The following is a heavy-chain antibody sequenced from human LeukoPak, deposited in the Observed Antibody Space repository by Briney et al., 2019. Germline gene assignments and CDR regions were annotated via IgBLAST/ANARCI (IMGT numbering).Heavy chain of an antibody. V-gene: IGHV4-34*01. CDR2: INHSGST. Sequence: SETLSLTCAVYGGSFSGYYWSWIRQPPGKGLGWIGEINHSGSTNYNPSLKSRVTISVDTSKNQFSLKLSSVTAADTAVYYCARDDSSGYVDAFDIWGQGTMVTVSS. J-gene: IGHJ3*02. D-gene: IGHD3-22*01. CDR3: ARDDSSGYVDAFDI. CDR1: GGSFSGYY.